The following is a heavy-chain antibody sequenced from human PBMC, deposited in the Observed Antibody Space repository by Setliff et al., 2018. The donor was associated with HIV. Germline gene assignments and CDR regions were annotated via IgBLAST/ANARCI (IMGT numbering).Heavy chain of an antibody. CDR2: TYDSSKWYI. CDR1: GDSVSSCNRVA. Sequence: PSQTLSLTCAISGDSVSSCNRVAWNWIRQSPSRCLEWLGRTYDSSKWYIDYAMSVKGRIIINQDTSKNRFSLQLNSVTPEYTAVYYCVRGNVSAFDIWGQGTMVTVSS. CDR3: VRGNVSAFDI. J-gene: IGHJ3*02. D-gene: IGHD2-15*01. V-gene: IGHV6-1*01.